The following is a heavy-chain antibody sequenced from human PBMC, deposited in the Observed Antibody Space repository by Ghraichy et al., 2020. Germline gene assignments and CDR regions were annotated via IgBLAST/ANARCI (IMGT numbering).Heavy chain of an antibody. J-gene: IGHJ3*02. CDR1: GFTFGSYA. D-gene: IGHD3-10*01. CDR2: INPSGTNT. CDR3: ANPDGSGTYYDFDI. V-gene: IGHV3-23*05. Sequence: GGSLRLSCAASGFTFGSYAMSWVRQTPGKGLDCVSAINPSGTNTYYADSVKGRFTISRDNSKNTLYLQMNSLRADDTALYFCANPDGSGTYYDFDIWGQGTMVTVSS.